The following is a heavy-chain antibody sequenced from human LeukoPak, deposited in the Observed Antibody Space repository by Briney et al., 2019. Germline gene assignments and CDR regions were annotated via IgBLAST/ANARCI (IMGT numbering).Heavy chain of an antibody. CDR1: GYTFTSYW. V-gene: IGHV5-51*01. CDR3: ARHALVATIGGPPDY. D-gene: IGHD5-12*01. CDR2: IYPGDSDT. Sequence: PGESLKISCKGSGYTFTSYWIGWVRQMPGKGLEWMGIIYPGDSDTRYSPSFQGQVTISADKSISTAYLQWSSLKASDTAMYYCARHALVATIGGPPDYWGQGTLVTVSS. J-gene: IGHJ4*02.